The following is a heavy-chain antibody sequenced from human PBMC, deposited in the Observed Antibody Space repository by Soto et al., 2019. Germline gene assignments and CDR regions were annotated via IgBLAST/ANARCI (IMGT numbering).Heavy chain of an antibody. CDR1: GFTFNKYS. Sequence: GGSLRLACAASGFTFNKYSMNWVRQAPGKGLEWVSYISFSSSTIYYADSVKGRFTISRDNAKNSLYLQMNSLRDEDTAVYYCLRDTHYDFWGGLGVWGQGTTVTGSS. CDR2: ISFSSSTI. V-gene: IGHV3-48*02. J-gene: IGHJ6*02. D-gene: IGHD3-3*01. CDR3: LRDTHYDFWGGLGV.